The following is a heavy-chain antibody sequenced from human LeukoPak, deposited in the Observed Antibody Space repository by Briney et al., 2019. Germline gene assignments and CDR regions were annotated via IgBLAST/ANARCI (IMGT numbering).Heavy chain of an antibody. D-gene: IGHD1-26*01. V-gene: IGHV1-46*01. Sequence: ASVKVSCKASGFTFTSYGISWVRQAPGQGLEWMGLINPTGGSTGYAQKFQGRVTMTRDMSTSTDYMELSSLRSEDTAIYYCARDNSVGDNAWWFDPWGQGTLVTVSS. CDR1: GFTFTSYG. CDR2: INPTGGST. CDR3: ARDNSVGDNAWWFDP. J-gene: IGHJ5*02.